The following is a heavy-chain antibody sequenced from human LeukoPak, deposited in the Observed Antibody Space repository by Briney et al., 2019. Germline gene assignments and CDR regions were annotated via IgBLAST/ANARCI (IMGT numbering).Heavy chain of an antibody. CDR3: ARDKGETDY. CDR2: IYYSGST. J-gene: IGHJ4*02. V-gene: IGHV4-59*12. Sequence: SETLSPTCTVSGGSISNYYWSWIRQPPGKGLEWIGFIYYSGSTNYNPSLKSRVTISVDTSKNQFSLKLSSVTAADTAVYYCARDKGETDYWGQGTLVTVSS. CDR1: GGSISNYY. D-gene: IGHD2-21*01.